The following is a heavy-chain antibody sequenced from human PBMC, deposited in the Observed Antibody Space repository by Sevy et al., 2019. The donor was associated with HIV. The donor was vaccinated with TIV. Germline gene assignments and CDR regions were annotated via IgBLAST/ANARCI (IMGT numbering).Heavy chain of an antibody. CDR3: VRGGGIAQHYYYYYMDV. D-gene: IGHD6-13*01. V-gene: IGHV1-69*13. CDR2: IIPILGTA. Sequence: ASVKVSCKASGGTFSSYAISWVRQAPGQGLEWMGGIIPILGTANYAQKFQGRVTITADESTSTAYMELSSLRSEDTAVYYCVRGGGIAQHYYYYYMDVWGKGTTVTVSS. J-gene: IGHJ6*03. CDR1: GGTFSSYA.